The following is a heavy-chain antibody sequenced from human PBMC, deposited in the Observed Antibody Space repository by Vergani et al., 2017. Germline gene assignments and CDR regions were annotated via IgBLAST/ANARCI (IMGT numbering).Heavy chain of an antibody. CDR3: ARGSSVPNYYYYGMDF. Sequence: QVQLQESGPGLVKPSQTLSLTCPVSGGSISSGGYYWSWIRQPPGKGLEWIGYIYYSGSTYYKPSLKSRVTIPVDTSKNQFSLKLSSVTAADTAVYYCARGSSVPNYYYYGMDFWGQGTTVTVSS. V-gene: IGHV4-31*03. J-gene: IGHJ6*02. D-gene: IGHD6-13*01. CDR2: IYYSGST. CDR1: GGSISSGGYY.